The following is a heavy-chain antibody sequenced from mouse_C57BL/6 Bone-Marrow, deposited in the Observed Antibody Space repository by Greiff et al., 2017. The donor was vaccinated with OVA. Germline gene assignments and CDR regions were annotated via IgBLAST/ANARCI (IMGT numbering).Heavy chain of an antibody. J-gene: IGHJ2*01. CDR2: INPSNGGT. V-gene: IGHV1-53*01. CDR3: ARGGIYDGYYCDYFDY. D-gene: IGHD2-3*01. CDR1: GYTFTSYW. Sequence: QVQLQQPGTELVKPGASVKLSCKASGYTFTSYWMHWVKQRPGQGLEWIGNINPSNGGTNYNEKFKSKATLTVDKSSSTAYMQLSSLTSEDSAVYYCARGGIYDGYYCDYFDYWGQGTTLTVSS.